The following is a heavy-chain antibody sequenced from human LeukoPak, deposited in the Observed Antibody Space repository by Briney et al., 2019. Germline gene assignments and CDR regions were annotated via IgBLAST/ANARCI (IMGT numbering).Heavy chain of an antibody. CDR2: TYYRSKWYN. J-gene: IGHJ4*02. D-gene: IGHD1-1*01. V-gene: IGHV6-1*01. Sequence: SQTLSLTCAISGDSVSSNSAAWNWITQSPSRGLEWLGRTYYRSKWYNDYAVSVKSRITINPDTSKNQFSLQLNSVTPEDTAVYYCARAQTGTTSVGRFDYWGQGTLVTVSP. CDR3: ARAQTGTTSVGRFDY. CDR1: GDSVSSNSAA.